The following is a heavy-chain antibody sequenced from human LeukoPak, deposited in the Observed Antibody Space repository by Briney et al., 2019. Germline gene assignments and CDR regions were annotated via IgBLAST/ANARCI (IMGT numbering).Heavy chain of an antibody. Sequence: ASVKVSCQASGYTFTGFYVHWVRQAPGHGLEWMGWIYPDSGGTNYAQKFQGRVTMTRDTSISTAYMGLSRLTSDDTAVYYCARGRSDYYLDSWGQGTLVTVSS. D-gene: IGHD3-10*01. CDR3: ARGRSDYYLDS. V-gene: IGHV1-2*02. CDR2: IYPDSGGT. J-gene: IGHJ4*02. CDR1: GYTFTGFY.